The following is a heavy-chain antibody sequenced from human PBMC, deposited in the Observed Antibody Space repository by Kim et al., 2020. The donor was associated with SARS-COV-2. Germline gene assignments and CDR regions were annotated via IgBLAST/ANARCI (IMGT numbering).Heavy chain of an antibody. CDR2: IIPIFGTA. CDR3: ARDQSYYGSGSFRNYYYYGMDV. Sequence: SVKVSCKASGGTFSSYAISWVRQAPGQGLEWMGGIIPIFGTANYAQKFQGRVTITADESTSTAYMELSSLRSEDTAVYYCARDQSYYGSGSFRNYYYYGMDVWGQGTTVTVSS. J-gene: IGHJ6*02. V-gene: IGHV1-69*13. D-gene: IGHD3-10*01. CDR1: GGTFSSYA.